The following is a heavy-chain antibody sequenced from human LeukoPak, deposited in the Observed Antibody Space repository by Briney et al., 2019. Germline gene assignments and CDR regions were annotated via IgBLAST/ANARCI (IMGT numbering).Heavy chain of an antibody. CDR2: LKKSGGSS. J-gene: IGHJ3*02. CDR3: ARDRGALWYDTSGFAFDI. Sequence: GGSLRLSCAASGFTLNNYAMSWVRQAPGKGLEWVSTLKKSGGSSHYADSVKGRFTISGDGSKNTLYLQMNSLRAEDTAVYYCARDRGALWYDTSGFAFDIWGQGTMVTVS. CDR1: GFTLNNYA. V-gene: IGHV3-23*01. D-gene: IGHD3-22*01.